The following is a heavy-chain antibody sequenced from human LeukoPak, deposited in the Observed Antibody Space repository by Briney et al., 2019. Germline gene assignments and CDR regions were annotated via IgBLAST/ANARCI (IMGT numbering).Heavy chain of an antibody. CDR1: GGTFSSYA. D-gene: IGHD2-2*01. CDR3: AGRYCSSTSCPNPYYYYYMDV. J-gene: IGHJ6*03. Sequence: RASAKVSCKASGGTFSSYAISWVRQAPGQGLEWMGGIIPIFGTANYAQKFQGRVTITTDESTSTAYMELSSLRSEDTAVYYCAGRYCSSTSCPNPYYYYYMDVWGKGTTVTVSS. V-gene: IGHV1-69*05. CDR2: IIPIFGTA.